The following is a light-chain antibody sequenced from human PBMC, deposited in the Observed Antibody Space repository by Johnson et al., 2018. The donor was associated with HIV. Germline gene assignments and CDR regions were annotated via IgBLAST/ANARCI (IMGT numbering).Light chain of an antibody. CDR2: DNN. J-gene: IGLJ1*01. V-gene: IGLV1-51*01. CDR3: GTWDSSLSAYV. Sequence: QSVLTQPPSVSAAPGQKVTISCSGISSNIGNNYVSWYQQLPGTAPKLLIYDNNKRPSGIPDRFSGSKSGTSATLGITVLQTGDEADYYCGTWDSSLSAYVFGTGAKVTVL. CDR1: SSNIGNNY.